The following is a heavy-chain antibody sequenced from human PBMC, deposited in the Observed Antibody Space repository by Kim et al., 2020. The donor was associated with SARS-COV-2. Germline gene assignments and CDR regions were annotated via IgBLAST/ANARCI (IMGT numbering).Heavy chain of an antibody. CDR2: ISYSGDT. CDR1: GVSVSSVTYY. CDR3: ARDRVYGIAAAGLDY. D-gene: IGHD6-13*01. Sequence: SETLSLTCNVSGVSVSSVTYYWSWIRQSPGKGLEWIGYISYSGDTSYNPSLKSRVTISVDTSKNHFSLRLTSVTAADTAVYYCARDRVYGIAAAGLDYWGQGTLVTVSS. V-gene: IGHV4-61*03. J-gene: IGHJ4*02.